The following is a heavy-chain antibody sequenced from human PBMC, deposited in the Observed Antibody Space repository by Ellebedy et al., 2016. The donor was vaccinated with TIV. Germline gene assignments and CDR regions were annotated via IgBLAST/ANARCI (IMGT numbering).Heavy chain of an antibody. D-gene: IGHD1-26*01. CDR2: ISWNSGSI. Sequence: SLKISCVASGFTFSTYDMHWVRQAPGKGLEWVSGISWNSGSIGYADSVKGRFTISRDNAKNSLYLQMNSLRAEDTTLYYCARGGSYRGMDVWGQGTTVTVSS. CDR1: GFTFSTYD. J-gene: IGHJ6*02. V-gene: IGHV3-9*01. CDR3: ARGGSYRGMDV.